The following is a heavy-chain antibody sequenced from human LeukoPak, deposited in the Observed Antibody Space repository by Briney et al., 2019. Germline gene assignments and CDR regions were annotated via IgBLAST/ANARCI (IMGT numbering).Heavy chain of an antibody. CDR3: ARDLGWDNITSFHF. V-gene: IGHV3-66*02. D-gene: IGHD1-26*01. CDR1: GFSTYSNY. CDR2: VYSGGST. Sequence: GSLRLSCVASGFSTYSNYMSWVRQPPGKGLEWVSVVYSGGSTNHAESVRGRFIVSRDLSRNTIYLQMNDLRPEDTAVYYRARDLGWDNITSFHFWGQGVLVTVSS. J-gene: IGHJ4*02.